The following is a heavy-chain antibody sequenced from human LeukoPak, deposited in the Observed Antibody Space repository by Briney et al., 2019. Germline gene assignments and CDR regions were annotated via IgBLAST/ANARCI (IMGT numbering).Heavy chain of an antibody. CDR3: ARTRYYYNSRSYGAPYYFDY. Sequence: PSETLSLTCTGSGVSISSSNSYGGWIRQPPGKGLEWVGSIYYSGYPYYTPSLKSRVNISVDTSKNQFSLQLSSVTAAATAVYYCARTRYYYNSRSYGAPYYFDYWGQGTLVTVSS. CDR1: GVSISSSNSY. V-gene: IGHV4-39*01. D-gene: IGHD3-10*01. CDR2: IYYSGYP. J-gene: IGHJ4*02.